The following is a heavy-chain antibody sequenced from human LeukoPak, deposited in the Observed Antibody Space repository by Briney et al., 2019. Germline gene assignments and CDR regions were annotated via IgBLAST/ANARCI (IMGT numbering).Heavy chain of an antibody. CDR3: AKGSTKAYCSGGSCYRSIYYYMDV. V-gene: IGHV3-23*01. J-gene: IGHJ6*03. Sequence: GGSLRLSCAAFGFTFSSYAMSWVRQAPGKGLEWVSAISGSGGSTYYADSVKGRFTISRDNSKNTLYLQMNSLRAEDTAVYYCAKGSTKAYCSGGSCYRSIYYYMDVWGKGTTVTVSS. CDR2: ISGSGGST. D-gene: IGHD2-15*01. CDR1: GFTFSSYA.